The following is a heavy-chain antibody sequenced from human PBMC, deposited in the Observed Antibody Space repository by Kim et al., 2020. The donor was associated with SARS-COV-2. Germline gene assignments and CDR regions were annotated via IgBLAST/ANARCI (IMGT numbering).Heavy chain of an antibody. CDR1: GFTFSSYG. D-gene: IGHD6-6*01. CDR3: ARGGREIAARSVYYYYGMDV. V-gene: IGHV3-33*01. Sequence: GGSLRLSCAASGFTFSSYGMHWVRQAPGKGLEWVAVIWYDGSNKYYADSVKGRFTISRDNSKNTLYLQMNSLRAEDTAVYYCARGGREIAARSVYYYYGMDVWGQGTTVTVSS. CDR2: IWYDGSNK. J-gene: IGHJ6*02.